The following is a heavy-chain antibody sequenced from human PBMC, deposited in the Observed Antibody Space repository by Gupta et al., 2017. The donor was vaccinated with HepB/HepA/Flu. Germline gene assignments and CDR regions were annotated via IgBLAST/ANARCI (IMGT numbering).Heavy chain of an antibody. CDR3: ARGDNSRGSGNDY. D-gene: IGHD6-19*01. CDR1: GLTFSSYR. Sequence: EVKLVETGGGLVQPGGSVRLYCAASGLTFSSYRMSWVRQAPGKGLEWVANIKQEGSEKYYVDSVKGRFTISRDNAKNSLYLQMNSLRAEDTAVYYCARGDNSRGSGNDYCGQGTLVTVSS. J-gene: IGHJ4*02. V-gene: IGHV3-7*01. CDR2: IKQEGSEK.